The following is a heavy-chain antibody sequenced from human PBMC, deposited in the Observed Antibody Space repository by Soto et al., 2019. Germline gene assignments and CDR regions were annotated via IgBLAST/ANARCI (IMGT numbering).Heavy chain of an antibody. CDR3: ARVYFFSGCYYKTPLFDF. CDR2: IYYSGST. V-gene: IGHV4-59*01. CDR1: GVSIISYY. J-gene: IGHJ4*02. D-gene: IGHD3-10*01. Sequence: PSATLSLTCTVSGVSIISYYWSWILQPPGKGLEWIGYIYYSGSTNYNPSLKSRVTISVGTSKNQFSLKVSSVTAADTAVHYCARVYFFSGCYYKTPLFDFWGQGTLVTVSS.